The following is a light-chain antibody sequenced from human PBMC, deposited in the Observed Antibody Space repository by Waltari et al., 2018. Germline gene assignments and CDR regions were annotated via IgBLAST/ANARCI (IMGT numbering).Light chain of an antibody. CDR2: GVS. J-gene: IGLJ1*01. Sequence: QSALTQPPSASGSPGQSITISCTGTSSDVGTYNFVSWYQHPPGKAPKLMISGVSNRPSGGSNRFSGSKSDNTASLTISGLQAEDEADYFCCSYTSSNTYVFGTGTRVTVL. V-gene: IGLV2-14*01. CDR1: SSDVGTYNF. CDR3: CSYTSSNTYV.